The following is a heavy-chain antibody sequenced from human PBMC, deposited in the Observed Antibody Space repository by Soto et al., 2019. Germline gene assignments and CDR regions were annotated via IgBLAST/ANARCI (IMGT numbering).Heavy chain of an antibody. D-gene: IGHD4-17*01. V-gene: IGHV3-33*01. CDR3: ARIYGGYLMPDY. CDR1: GFTFTCCG. Sequence: QVQLVESGGGVVQPGRSLRLSCAASGFTFTCCGMHWVRQAPGKGLEWVALIWYDGSNKYYADSVKGRFTVSRDDSKSTLYLQMNSLRAEDTAVYYCARIYGGYLMPDYWGQGTLVTVSS. J-gene: IGHJ4*02. CDR2: IWYDGSNK.